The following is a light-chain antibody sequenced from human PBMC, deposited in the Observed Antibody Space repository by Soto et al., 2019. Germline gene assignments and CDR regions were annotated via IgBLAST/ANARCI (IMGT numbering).Light chain of an antibody. CDR3: QQSYSTPPYT. Sequence: DIQMTQSPSSLSASVGDRVTITCRASQSISSYLTWYQQKPGKAPKLLIYSASSLQRAVTSRFSCSGSGTDFTLTISSPQPEDFATHCSQQSYSTPPYTLGQGTNLEIK. V-gene: IGKV1-39*01. CDR2: SAS. CDR1: QSISSY. J-gene: IGKJ2*01.